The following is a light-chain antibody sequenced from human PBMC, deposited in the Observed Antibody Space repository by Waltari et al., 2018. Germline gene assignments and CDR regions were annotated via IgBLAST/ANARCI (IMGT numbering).Light chain of an antibody. V-gene: IGLV2-23*01. CDR3: CSYTGSSTSYG. J-gene: IGLJ1*01. Sequence: QSALSQPASVSGSPGQSLTITCTGARTDLATYTLVPWYQHHPNRAPKLIIYQATKRPSGISHRFSGAKSGATASLRISGLQADDEADYYCCSYTGSSTSYGCGGGTKVTVL. CDR1: RTDLATYTL. CDR2: QAT.